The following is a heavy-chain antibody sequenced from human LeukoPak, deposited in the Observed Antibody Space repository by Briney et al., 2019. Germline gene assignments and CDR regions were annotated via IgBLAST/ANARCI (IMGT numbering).Heavy chain of an antibody. CDR1: GGSISSYY. V-gene: IGHV4-59*12. CDR3: ASSRRGAKGN. Sequence: SETLSLTCTVSGGSISSYYWSWIRQPPGKGLEWIGYIYYSGSTNYNPSLKSRVTISVDTSKNQFSLKLSSVTAADTAVYYCASSRRGAKGNWGQGTLVTVSS. J-gene: IGHJ4*02. D-gene: IGHD3-10*01. CDR2: IYYSGST.